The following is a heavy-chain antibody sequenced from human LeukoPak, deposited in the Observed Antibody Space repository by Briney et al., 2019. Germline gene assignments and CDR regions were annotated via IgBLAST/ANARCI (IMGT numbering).Heavy chain of an antibody. V-gene: IGHV1-69*04. CDR3: ARESDISDGSGFNY. Sequence: GASVKVSCKASGGTFSSYAISWVRQAPGQGLEWMGRIIPILGIANYAQKFQGRVTITADKSTSTAYMELSSLRSGDTAVYYCARESDISDGSGFNYWGQGTLVTVSS. J-gene: IGHJ4*02. D-gene: IGHD3-10*01. CDR2: IIPILGIA. CDR1: GGTFSSYA.